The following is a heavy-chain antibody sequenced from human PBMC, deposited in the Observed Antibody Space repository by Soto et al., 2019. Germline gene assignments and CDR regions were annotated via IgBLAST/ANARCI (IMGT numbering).Heavy chain of an antibody. J-gene: IGHJ4*02. Sequence: EVQLVESGGGLVQPGGSLRLSCAASGFTFSNYWMSWVRQPPGEGLEWVASINPDGTLKYYVDSVKGRFTISRDNAENSFSLQMISPRAEDRAVYSCARRQSSSWYLDIWGQGTLLSVSS. D-gene: IGHD6-13*01. CDR1: GFTFSNYW. V-gene: IGHV3-7*03. CDR2: INPDGTLK. CDR3: ARRQSSSWYLDI.